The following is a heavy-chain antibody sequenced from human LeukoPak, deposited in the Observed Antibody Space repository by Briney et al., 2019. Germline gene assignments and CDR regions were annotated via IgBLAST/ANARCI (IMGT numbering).Heavy chain of an antibody. D-gene: IGHD3-10*01. CDR2: ISVSGGST. J-gene: IGHJ4*02. Sequence: GGSLRLSCAASGFTFSSYAMSWVRQAPGKGLGWVSTISVSGGSTYYADSVKGRFAVSRDNSKNTLYLQMNSLRAEDTAIYYCATEVVRGVMGYWGQGTLVTVSS. CDR3: ATEVVRGVMGY. V-gene: IGHV3-23*01. CDR1: GFTFSSYA.